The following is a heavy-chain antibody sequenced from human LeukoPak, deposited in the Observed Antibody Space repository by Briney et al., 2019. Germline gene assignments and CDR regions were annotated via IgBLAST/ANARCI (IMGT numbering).Heavy chain of an antibody. CDR2: INPNSGGT. D-gene: IGHD2-2*01. CDR3: ARGLEYQTIFDWFDP. CDR1: GYTFTGYY. Sequence: GASVKVSCKASGYTFTGYYMHWVRQAPGQGLEWMGWINPNSGGTNYAQKFQGRVTMTRDTSISTAYMELSRLRSDDTAVYYCARGLEYQTIFDWFDPWGQGTLVTVSS. V-gene: IGHV1-2*02. J-gene: IGHJ5*02.